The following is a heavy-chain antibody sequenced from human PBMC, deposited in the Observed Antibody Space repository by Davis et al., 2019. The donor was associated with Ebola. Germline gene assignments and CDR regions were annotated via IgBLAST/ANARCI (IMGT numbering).Heavy chain of an antibody. V-gene: IGHV3-53*01. Sequence: GESLKISCAASGVTVSSNYMSWVRQAPGKGLEWVSFIYSGSSTYYADSVKGRFTVSRDRSKNTLYLQMNSLRADDTAVYYCARGVWSGYLKDWGHGTLVTVSS. J-gene: IGHJ4*01. CDR1: GVTVSSNY. D-gene: IGHD3-3*01. CDR2: IYSGSST. CDR3: ARGVWSGYLKD.